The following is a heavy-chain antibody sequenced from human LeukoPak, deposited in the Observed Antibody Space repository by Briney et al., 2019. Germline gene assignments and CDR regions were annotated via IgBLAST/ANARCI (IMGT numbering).Heavy chain of an antibody. CDR2: ISSSGSTI. J-gene: IGHJ3*02. CDR3: AREGSRYCSGGSCYSGDAFDI. D-gene: IGHD2-15*01. CDR1: GFTFSSYE. Sequence: KSGGSLRLSCAASGFTFSSYEMNWVRQAPGKGLEWVSYISSSGSTIYYADSVKGRFTISRDNSKNTLYLQMNSLRAEDTAVYYCAREGSRYCSGGSCYSGDAFDIWGQGTMVTVSS. V-gene: IGHV3-48*03.